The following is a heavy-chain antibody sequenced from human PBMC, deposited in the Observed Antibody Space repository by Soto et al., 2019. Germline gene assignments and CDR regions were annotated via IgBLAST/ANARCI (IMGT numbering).Heavy chain of an antibody. J-gene: IGHJ4*02. CDR2: INPNSGGT. CDR1: GYTFTGYY. V-gene: IGHV1-2*02. Sequence: ASVKVSCKASGYTFTGYYMHWVRQAPGQGLEWMGWINPNSGGTNDAQKFQGRVTMTRDTSISTAYMELSRLRSDDKAVYYCARDFQDEIDYWGQGTLVTVSS. CDR3: ARDFQDEIDY.